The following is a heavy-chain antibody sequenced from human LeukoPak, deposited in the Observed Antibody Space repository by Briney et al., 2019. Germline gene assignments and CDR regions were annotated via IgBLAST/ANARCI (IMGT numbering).Heavy chain of an antibody. CDR1: GYSISSGYY. V-gene: IGHV4-38-2*01. CDR2: IYHSGST. Sequence: SETLSLTCAVSGYSISSGYYWGWIRQPPGKGLEWIGSIYHSGSTYYNPSLKSRGTITVATSKHQFSLKLSSVTAADTVVDYGARPGGPEPLFHCWGQGTLVTVSS. D-gene: IGHD2-21*01. CDR3: ARPGGPEPLFHC. J-gene: IGHJ4*02.